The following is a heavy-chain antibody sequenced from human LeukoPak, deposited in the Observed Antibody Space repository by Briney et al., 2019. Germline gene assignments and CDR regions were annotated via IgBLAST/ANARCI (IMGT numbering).Heavy chain of an antibody. D-gene: IGHD5-18*01. CDR2: IWYDGSNK. V-gene: IGHV3-33*06. CDR1: GFTFSSYG. CDR3: AKERGGGGYSYGQYYFDY. Sequence: GGSLRLSCAASGFTFSSYGMHWVRQAPGKGLEWVAVIWYDGSNKYYADSVKGRFTISRDNSKNTLYLQMNSLRAEDTAVYYCAKERGGGGYSYGQYYFDYWGQGTLVTGSS. J-gene: IGHJ4*02.